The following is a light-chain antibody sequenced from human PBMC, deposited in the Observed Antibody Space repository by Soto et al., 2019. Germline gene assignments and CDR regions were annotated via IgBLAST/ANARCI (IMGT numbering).Light chain of an antibody. J-gene: IGLJ3*02. Sequence: QSALTQPASVSGSPGQSITISCTGTSSDVGDYNYVSWYQQHPGKAPKLMLYDVSNRPSGVSNRFSGSKSGNTASLTISGLQAEDEADYYCSSYTSSSTLVFGGGPKLTVL. CDR2: DVS. CDR3: SSYTSSSTLV. CDR1: SSDVGDYNY. V-gene: IGLV2-14*01.